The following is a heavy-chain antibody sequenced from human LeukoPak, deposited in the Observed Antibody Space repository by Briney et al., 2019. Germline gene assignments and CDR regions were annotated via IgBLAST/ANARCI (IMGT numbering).Heavy chain of an antibody. CDR3: ARHARKRLTSNWDF. J-gene: IGHJ4*02. D-gene: IGHD2-21*02. V-gene: IGHV4-59*08. CDR1: GGSISGFY. Sequence: SETLSLTCTVSGGSISGFYWSWIRQPPGKGLEWIGYIHYSGSTNYNPSLKSRVIISLDTSKNQFSLRLSSVTAADTAVYYCARHARKRLTSNWDFWGQGTLVTVSS. CDR2: IHYSGST.